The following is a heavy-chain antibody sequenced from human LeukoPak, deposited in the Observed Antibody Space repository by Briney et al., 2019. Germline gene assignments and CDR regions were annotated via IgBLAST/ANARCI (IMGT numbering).Heavy chain of an antibody. J-gene: IGHJ4*02. V-gene: IGHV3-30-3*01. D-gene: IGHD3-10*01. CDR1: GFAFSSYA. CDR3: ARAGGTMVRGVNRPNDY. CDR2: ISYDGSNK. Sequence: PGGSLRLSCAASGFAFSSYAMPWVRQAPGTGLEWVAVISYDGSNKYYADSVKGRFTISRDNSKNTLYLQMNSLRAEDTAVYYGARAGGTMVRGVNRPNDYWGQGTLVTVSS.